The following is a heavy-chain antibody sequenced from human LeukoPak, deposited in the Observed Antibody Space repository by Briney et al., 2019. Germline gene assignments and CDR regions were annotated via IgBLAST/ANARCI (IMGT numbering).Heavy chain of an antibody. CDR1: GFTFSDTW. V-gene: IGHV3-23*01. Sequence: GGSLRLSCAASGFTFSDTWMHWVRQAPGKGLEWVSAISGSGGSTYYADSVKGRFTISRDNSKNTLYLQMNSLRAEDTAVYYCARDYGGYSYGYYYYYYMGVWGKGTTVTVSS. CDR2: ISGSGGST. CDR3: ARDYGGYSYGYYYYYYMGV. D-gene: IGHD5-18*01. J-gene: IGHJ6*03.